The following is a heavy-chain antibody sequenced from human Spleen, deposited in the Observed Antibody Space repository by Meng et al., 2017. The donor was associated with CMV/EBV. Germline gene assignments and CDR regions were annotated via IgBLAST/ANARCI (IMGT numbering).Heavy chain of an antibody. V-gene: IGHV1-46*01. J-gene: IGHJ4*02. Sequence: QVSLVKSAAAMKEPVHSLKVTCKASGYTVSRYSMHWVRQAPRQGLEWMGIINPSDGSTSYAQKFQGRFTMTRDTSTSTVYMELSRLRSDDTAVYYCARPEYSSSPLDYWGQGTLVTVSS. CDR3: ARPEYSSSPLDY. D-gene: IGHD6-6*01. CDR2: INPSDGST. CDR1: GYTVSRYS.